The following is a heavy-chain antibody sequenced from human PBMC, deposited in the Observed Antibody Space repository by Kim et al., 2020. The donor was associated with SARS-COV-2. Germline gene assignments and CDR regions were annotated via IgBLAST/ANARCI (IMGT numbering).Heavy chain of an antibody. CDR2: INHSGST. D-gene: IGHD3-9*01. CDR1: GGSFSGYY. CDR3: AREEVLRYFDRGWFDP. J-gene: IGHJ5*02. Sequence: SETLSLTCAVYGGSFSGYYWSWIRQPPGKGLEWIGEINHSGSTNYNPSLKSRVTISVDTSKNQFSLKLSSVTAADTAVYYCAREEVLRYFDRGWFDPWGQGTLVTVSS. V-gene: IGHV4-34*01.